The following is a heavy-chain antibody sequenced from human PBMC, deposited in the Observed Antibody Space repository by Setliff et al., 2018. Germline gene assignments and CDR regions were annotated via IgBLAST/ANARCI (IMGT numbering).Heavy chain of an antibody. CDR1: GGTLTTFTTYS. Sequence: SVKVSCKASGGTLTTFTTYSLIWVRQAPGQGLEWMGGIIPITGTTNYAQGFQGRITISTDESSSTVYMEMSRLKSEDTAVYYCARGSIVGPTRGDFDFWGLGTLVTVSS. CDR3: ARGSIVGPTRGDFDF. J-gene: IGHJ4*02. D-gene: IGHD1-26*01. V-gene: IGHV1-69*16. CDR2: IIPITGTT.